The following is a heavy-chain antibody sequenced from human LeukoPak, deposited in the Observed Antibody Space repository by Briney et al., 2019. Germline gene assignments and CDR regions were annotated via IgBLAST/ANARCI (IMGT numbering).Heavy chain of an antibody. CDR3: ARDQRRYFDWLEEVDY. CDR1: GYTFTGYY. D-gene: IGHD3-9*01. J-gene: IGHJ4*02. Sequence: VASVKVPCKASGYTFTGYYMHWVRQAPGQGLEWMGWINPNSGGTNYAQKFQGRVTMTRDTSISTAYMELSRLRSDDTAVYYCARDQRRYFDWLEEVDYWGQGTLVTVSS. V-gene: IGHV1-2*02. CDR2: INPNSGGT.